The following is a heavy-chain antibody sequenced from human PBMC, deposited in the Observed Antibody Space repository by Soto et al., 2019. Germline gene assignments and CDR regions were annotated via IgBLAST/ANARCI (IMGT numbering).Heavy chain of an antibody. CDR3: ARSQRVVEEWLANSGYGLDV. Sequence: ERHSLGCSVSGACLDRSLCSWGWIRQSQAKGREWIGSLYHSWNTYYNPSLQSRVIMSVVTSKNHFSLKRRSVTAADTAVYYCARSQRVVEEWLANSGYGLDVRGQGT. V-gene: IGHV4-39*01. J-gene: IGHJ6*01. CDR1: GACLDRSLCS. CDR2: LYHSWNT. D-gene: IGHD6-19*01.